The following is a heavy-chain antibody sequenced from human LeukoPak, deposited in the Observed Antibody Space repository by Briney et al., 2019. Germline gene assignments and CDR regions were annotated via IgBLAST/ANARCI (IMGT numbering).Heavy chain of an antibody. V-gene: IGHV3-23*01. D-gene: IGHD1-26*01. Sequence: GGSLRLSCAASGFTFSSYAMTWVRQAPGKGLEWVSTISGSGGTTYYADSVKGRFTISRDNSKNTLYLQMNSLRAEDTALYYLAKSLGRQVELLPNDAFYNWGQRKKVNVSS. CDR3: AKSLGRQVELLPNDAFYN. CDR1: GFTFSSYA. J-gene: IGHJ3*02. CDR2: ISGSGGTT.